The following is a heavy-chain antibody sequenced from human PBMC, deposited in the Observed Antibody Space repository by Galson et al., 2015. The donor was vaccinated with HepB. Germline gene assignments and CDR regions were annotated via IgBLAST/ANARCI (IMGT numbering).Heavy chain of an antibody. CDR1: GFTFSSYG. CDR3: AISGSPLYYFDY. J-gene: IGHJ4*02. V-gene: IGHV3-30*03. Sequence: SLRLSCAASGFTFSSYGMHWVRQAPGKGLEWVAVISYDGSNKYYADSVKGRFTISRDNSKNTLYLQMNSLRAADTAVYYCAISGSPLYYFDYWGQGTLVTVSS. D-gene: IGHD1-26*01. CDR2: ISYDGSNK.